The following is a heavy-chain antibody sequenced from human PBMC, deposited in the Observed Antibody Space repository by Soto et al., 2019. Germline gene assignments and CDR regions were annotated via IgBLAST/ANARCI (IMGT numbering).Heavy chain of an antibody. CDR3: ARVATMGQNWHLAL. J-gene: IGHJ2*01. CDR2: IIPIFGTA. V-gene: IGHV1-69*13. D-gene: IGHD3-10*01. Sequence: SVKVSCKASGGTFSSYAISWVRQAPGQGLEWMGGIIPIFGTANYAQKFQGRVTITADESTSTAYMELSSLRSEDTAVYYCARVATMGQNWHLALWGRGTLVTVSS. CDR1: GGTFSSYA.